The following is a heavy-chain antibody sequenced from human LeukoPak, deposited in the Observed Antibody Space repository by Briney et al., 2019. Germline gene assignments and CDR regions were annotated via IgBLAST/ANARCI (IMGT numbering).Heavy chain of an antibody. CDR3: AKRSRDSSGWLLDY. D-gene: IGHD6-19*01. CDR1: GFTFSSYT. V-gene: IGHV3-23*01. Sequence: GGSLRLSCAASGFTFSSYTMTWVRQAPGKGLEWVSGISGSGGSTYYADSVKGRFTISRDNSKNTLYLQMSSLRAEDTAIFYCAKRSRDSSGWLLDYWGQGTLVTVSS. J-gene: IGHJ4*02. CDR2: ISGSGGST.